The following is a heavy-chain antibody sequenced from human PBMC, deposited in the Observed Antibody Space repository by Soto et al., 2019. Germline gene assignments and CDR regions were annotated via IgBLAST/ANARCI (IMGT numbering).Heavy chain of an antibody. D-gene: IGHD2-8*02. V-gene: IGHV3-74*01. CDR3: ARGPRGLYHHDY. Sequence: GGSLRLSCVASGFTFSGDWMHWVRQAAGKGLVWVSRINMDGTSTNYADSVKGRFTISRDNAKNTLYLHMNSLRVDDTAVYYCARGPRGLYHHDYWGQGALVTVSS. CDR2: INMDGTST. J-gene: IGHJ4*02. CDR1: GFTFSGDW.